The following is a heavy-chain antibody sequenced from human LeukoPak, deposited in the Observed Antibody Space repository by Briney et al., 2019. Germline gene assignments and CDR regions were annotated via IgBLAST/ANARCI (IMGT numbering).Heavy chain of an antibody. D-gene: IGHD2-21*01. V-gene: IGHV3-30*02. CDR3: AKDRNCGGNCY. Sequence: PGGSLRRSCAASGFTFRNYSFHWVRQAPGKGLDWVALIWYDGSNEYYPDSVKGRFTISRDNSKNTVYLQMNSLRTDDTAVYFCAKDRNCGGNCYWGQGTLVTVSS. CDR1: GFTFRNYS. CDR2: IWYDGSNE. J-gene: IGHJ4*02.